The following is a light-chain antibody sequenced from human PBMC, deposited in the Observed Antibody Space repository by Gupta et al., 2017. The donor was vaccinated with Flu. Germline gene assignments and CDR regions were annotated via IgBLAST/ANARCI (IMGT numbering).Light chain of an antibody. Sequence: ASFTCRSSLSFLHSNGYNYLDWYLQKPGQSPQLLISLGSHRASGVPDRFSGGGSGTDFTLKISRVEAEDVGVYYCMQALQTGFGQGTKLEI. CDR3: MQALQTG. V-gene: IGKV2-28*01. J-gene: IGKJ2*03. CDR2: LGS. CDR1: LSFLHSNGYNY.